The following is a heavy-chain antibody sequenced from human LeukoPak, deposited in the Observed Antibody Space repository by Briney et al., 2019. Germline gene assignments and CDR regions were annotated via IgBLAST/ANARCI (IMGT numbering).Heavy chain of an antibody. Sequence: SETPSLTCSVSGGSFSNYYWSWIRQPAGKGLEWIGRIYTSGSTNYNPSLKSRVTMSVDTSNNQFPLKLTSVTAADMAVYYCARQPPQYYGMDVWGQGTTVTVSS. J-gene: IGHJ6*02. CDR2: IYTSGST. CDR3: ARQPPQYYGMDV. CDR1: GGSFSNYY. V-gene: IGHV4-4*07. D-gene: IGHD1-14*01.